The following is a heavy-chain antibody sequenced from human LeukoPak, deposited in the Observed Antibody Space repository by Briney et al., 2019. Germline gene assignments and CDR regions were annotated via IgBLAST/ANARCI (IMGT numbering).Heavy chain of an antibody. V-gene: IGHV3-33*08. CDR3: ARAPLWGSVGASYFDY. CDR2: IWYGGSNK. Sequence: PGGSLRLSCAASGFTFSSYGMHWVRQAPGKGLEWVAVIWYGGSNKYYADSVKGRFTISRDNSKNALYLQMNSLRVEDTAVYYCARAPLWGSVGASYFDYWGQGTLVTVSS. J-gene: IGHJ4*02. D-gene: IGHD1-26*01. CDR1: GFTFSSYG.